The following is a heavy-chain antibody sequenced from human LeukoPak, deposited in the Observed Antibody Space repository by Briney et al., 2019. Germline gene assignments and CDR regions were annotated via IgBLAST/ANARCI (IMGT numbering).Heavy chain of an antibody. CDR1: GYTFTNYG. J-gene: IGHJ4*02. V-gene: IGHV1-18*01. Sequence: GESLKISCKGSGYTFTNYGISWVRQAPGQGLEWLGWISAYNGNTNYVQNLQGRVTMTTDTSTNTAYMELRSLQSDDTAVYYCATTYCSSTSCYFPDLWILDYWGQGTLVTVSS. CDR3: ATTYCSSTSCYFPDLWILDY. CDR2: ISAYNGNT. D-gene: IGHD2-2*01.